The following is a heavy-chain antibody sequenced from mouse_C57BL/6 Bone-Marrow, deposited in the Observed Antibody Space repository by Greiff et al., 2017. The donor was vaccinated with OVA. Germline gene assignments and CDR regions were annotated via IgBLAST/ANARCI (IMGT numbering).Heavy chain of an antibody. V-gene: IGHV1-42*01. CDR1: GYSFTGYY. CDR2: INPSTGGT. D-gene: IGHD1-1*01. Sequence: EVQLQQSGPELVKPGASVKISCKASGYSFTGYYMNWVKQSPEKSLEWIGEINPSTGGTTYNQKFKAKATLTVDKSSSTAYMQLKSLTSEDSAVYYCARYAYGSSSYFDYWGQGTTLTVSS. J-gene: IGHJ2*01. CDR3: ARYAYGSSSYFDY.